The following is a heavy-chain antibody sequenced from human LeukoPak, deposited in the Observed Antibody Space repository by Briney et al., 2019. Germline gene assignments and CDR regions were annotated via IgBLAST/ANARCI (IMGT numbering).Heavy chain of an antibody. J-gene: IGHJ4*02. CDR2: MNPNSGNT. CDR3: ANTYYYDSSGYPSPM. D-gene: IGHD3-22*01. Sequence: ASVNVSCTASGYTFTSYDINWVRQATGQGLEWMGWMNPNSGNTGYAQKFQGRVTMTRNTSISTAYMELSSLRSEDTAVYYCANTYYYDSSGYPSPMWGQGTLVTVSS. CDR1: GYTFTSYD. V-gene: IGHV1-8*01.